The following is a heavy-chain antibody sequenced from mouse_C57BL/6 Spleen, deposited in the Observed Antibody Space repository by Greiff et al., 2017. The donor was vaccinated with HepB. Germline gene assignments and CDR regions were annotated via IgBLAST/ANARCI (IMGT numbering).Heavy chain of an antibody. CDR2: IYPGSGST. CDR1: GYTFTSYW. Sequence: VQLQQSGAELVKPGASVKMSCKASGYTFTSYWITWVKQRPGQGLEWIGDIYPGSGSTNYNEKFKSKATLTVDTSSSTAYMQLSSLTSEDSAVYYCARGVAGTRGGFAYWGQGTLVTVSA. V-gene: IGHV1-55*01. J-gene: IGHJ3*01. D-gene: IGHD1-3*01. CDR3: ARGVAGTRGGFAY.